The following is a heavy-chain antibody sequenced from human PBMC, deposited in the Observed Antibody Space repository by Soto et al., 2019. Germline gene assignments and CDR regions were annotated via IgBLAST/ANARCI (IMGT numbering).Heavy chain of an antibody. Sequence: QVQLVQSGAEVKKPGASVKVSCKASGYTFTSYAMHWVRQAPGQRLEWMGWINAGNGNTKYSQKFQGRVTITRDTSASPAYMELSSLRSEDTAVYYCARDYGDYVFDYWGQGTLVTVSS. V-gene: IGHV1-3*01. D-gene: IGHD4-17*01. J-gene: IGHJ4*02. CDR1: GYTFTSYA. CDR2: INAGNGNT. CDR3: ARDYGDYVFDY.